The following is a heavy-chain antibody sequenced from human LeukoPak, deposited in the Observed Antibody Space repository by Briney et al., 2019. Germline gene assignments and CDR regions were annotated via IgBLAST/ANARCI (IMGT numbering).Heavy chain of an antibody. Sequence: ASVKVSCKASVYTFTSYVINWVRPAPGQGLEWMGWMNPNSGNTGYAQKFQGRVTMTRNTSISTAYMELSSLRSEDTAVYYCARVYVLLWFGELFSYYFDYWGQGTLVTVSS. D-gene: IGHD3-10*01. V-gene: IGHV1-8*01. J-gene: IGHJ4*02. CDR1: VYTFTSYV. CDR3: ARVYVLLWFGELFSYYFDY. CDR2: MNPNSGNT.